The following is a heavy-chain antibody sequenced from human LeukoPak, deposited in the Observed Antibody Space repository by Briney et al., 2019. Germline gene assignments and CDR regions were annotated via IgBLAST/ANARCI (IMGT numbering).Heavy chain of an antibody. CDR3: ARLAYCGGDCYYFDY. J-gene: IGHJ4*02. Sequence: SETLSLTCTVSGGSISSSSYYWGWIRQPPGKGLEWIGSIYYSGSTNYNPSLKSRVTISVDTSKNQFSLKLSSVTAADTAVYYCARLAYCGGDCYYFDYWGQGTLVTVSS. D-gene: IGHD2-21*02. V-gene: IGHV4-39*07. CDR2: IYYSGST. CDR1: GGSISSSSYY.